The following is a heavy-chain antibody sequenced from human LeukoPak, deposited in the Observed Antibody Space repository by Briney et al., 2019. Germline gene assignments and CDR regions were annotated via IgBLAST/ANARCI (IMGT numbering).Heavy chain of an antibody. V-gene: IGHV4-4*07. CDR3: ARELPRFDP. D-gene: IGHD2-15*01. J-gene: IGHJ5*02. CDR1: GGSISSYY. Sequence: PSETLSLTCTVSGGSISSYYWSWLRQPAGKGLGWIVRIYTSGSTNYNPSLKSRVTMSVDTSKNQFSLKLSSVTAADTAVYYCARELPRFDPWGQGTLVTVSS. CDR2: IYTSGST.